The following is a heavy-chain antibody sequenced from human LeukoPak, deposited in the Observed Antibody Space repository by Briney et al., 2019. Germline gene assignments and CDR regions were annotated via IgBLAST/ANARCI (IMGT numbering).Heavy chain of an antibody. CDR1: GFTVSSKY. J-gene: IGHJ4*02. CDR3: ARNLNWLGVFDY. V-gene: IGHV3-53*01. Sequence: GGSLRLSCAASGFTVSSKYMSRVRQAPGKGLEWVSVTYSDGSTYYADSVKGRFTISRDNSKNTLYLQMNSLRAEDTAVYYCARNLNWLGVFDYWGQGTLVTVSS. D-gene: IGHD6-19*01. CDR2: TYSDGST.